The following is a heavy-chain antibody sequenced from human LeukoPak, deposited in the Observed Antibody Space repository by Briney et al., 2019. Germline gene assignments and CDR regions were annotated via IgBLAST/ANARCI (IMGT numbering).Heavy chain of an antibody. CDR3: ARDRGYSNYVSGI. D-gene: IGHD4-11*01. CDR1: GGSISSGDYY. V-gene: IGHV4-30-4*08. CDR2: IYYSGST. Sequence: SETLSLTXTVSGGSISSGDYYWSWIRQPPGKGLEWIGYIYYSGSTYYNPSLKSRVTISVDTSKNQFSLKLSSVIAADTAVYYCARDRGYSNYVSGIWGQGTMVTVSS. J-gene: IGHJ3*02.